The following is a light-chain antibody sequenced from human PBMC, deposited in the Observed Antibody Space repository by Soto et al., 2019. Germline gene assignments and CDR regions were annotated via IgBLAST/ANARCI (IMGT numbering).Light chain of an antibody. CDR2: EVS. V-gene: IGLV2-18*02. Sequence: QSVLTQPPSLSGSPGQSVTISCTGTGSVVGSYNRVSWYQQPPGTAPKLMIYEVSNRPSGVPDRFSGSKSGNTASLTISGLQAEYEADYYCSSYTTSTTYVFGTGTKVTDL. CDR3: SSYTTSTTYV. J-gene: IGLJ1*01. CDR1: GSVVGSYNR.